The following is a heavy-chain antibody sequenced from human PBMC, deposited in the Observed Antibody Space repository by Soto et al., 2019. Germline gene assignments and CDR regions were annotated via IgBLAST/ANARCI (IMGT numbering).Heavy chain of an antibody. Sequence: PGGSLRLSCAASGFTFSNAWMSWVRQAPGKGLEWVGRIKSKTDGGTTDYAAPVKGRFTISRDDSKNTLYLQMNSLKTEDTAVYYCTLEWLIGTNWFDPWGQGTLVTVSS. V-gene: IGHV3-15*01. CDR1: GFTFSNAW. CDR3: TLEWLIGTNWFDP. CDR2: IKSKTDGGTT. D-gene: IGHD3-3*01. J-gene: IGHJ5*02.